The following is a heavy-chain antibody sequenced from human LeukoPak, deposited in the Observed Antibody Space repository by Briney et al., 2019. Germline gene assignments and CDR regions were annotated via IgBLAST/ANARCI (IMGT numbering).Heavy chain of an antibody. CDR3: VGGYGWLPDY. CDR1: GSTLSEFR. J-gene: IGHJ4*02. CDR2: IRQDGREK. Sequence: GGSLRLSCAASGSTLSEFRMNWVRQAPGKGLEWVANIRQDGREKNYVDSVKGRFTISRDNAKNSAYLQMNNLRVDDTAVYYCVGGYGWLPDYWGQGTLVTVSS. D-gene: IGHD6-19*01. V-gene: IGHV3-7*04.